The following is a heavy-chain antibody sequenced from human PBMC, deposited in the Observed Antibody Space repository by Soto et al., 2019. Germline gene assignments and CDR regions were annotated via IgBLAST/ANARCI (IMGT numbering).Heavy chain of an antibody. CDR1: GYTFTSYD. J-gene: IGHJ6*02. V-gene: IGHV1-8*01. Sequence: QVQLVQSGTEVKKPGASVKVSCKASGYTFTSYDINWVRQATGQGLEWMGWMNPNSGNTGYAQKFQGRVTMTRNTSISTAYMELSSLKSEDPAVYYWARERTGTASMDVWGQGTTVTVSS. CDR2: MNPNSGNT. D-gene: IGHD1-1*01. CDR3: ARERTGTASMDV.